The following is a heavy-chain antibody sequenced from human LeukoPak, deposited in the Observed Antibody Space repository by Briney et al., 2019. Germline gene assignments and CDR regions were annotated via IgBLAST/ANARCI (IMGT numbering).Heavy chain of an antibody. Sequence: PSETLSLTCTVSGGSISSYYWSWIRQPPGKGLEWIGYIYYSGSTNYNPSLKSRVTISVDTSKNQFSLKLSSVTAADTAVYYCARERRYYDSSGYGDYWGQGTLVTVSS. CDR1: GGSISSYY. CDR2: IYYSGST. D-gene: IGHD3-22*01. J-gene: IGHJ4*02. V-gene: IGHV4-59*12. CDR3: ARERRYYDSSGYGDY.